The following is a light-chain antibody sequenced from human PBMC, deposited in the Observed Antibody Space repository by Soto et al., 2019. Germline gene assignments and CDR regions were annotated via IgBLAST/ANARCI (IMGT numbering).Light chain of an antibody. CDR2: DVS. CDR1: SSDVGGYNY. CDR3: ATWDDSLSGVL. V-gene: IGLV2-11*01. J-gene: IGLJ2*01. Sequence: QSALTQPRSVSGSPGQSVTISCTGTSSDVGGYNYVSWYQQHPGKAPKLMIYDVSKRPSGVPDRFSGSKSGNTASLTISGLQAEDEADYYCATWDDSLSGVLFGGGTQLTVL.